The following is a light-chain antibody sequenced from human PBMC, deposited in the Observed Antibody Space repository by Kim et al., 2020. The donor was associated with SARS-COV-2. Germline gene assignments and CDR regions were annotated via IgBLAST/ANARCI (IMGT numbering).Light chain of an antibody. Sequence: SSELTQDPAVSVALGQTVRIKCQGDNLGNYYASWYQQKPGQAPRLVFSGKNNRPSGIPDRFSASSSGNTDSLTITGAQAEDEADYYCNSRDNSGVHVEFGGGTQLTVL. J-gene: IGLJ2*01. V-gene: IGLV3-19*01. CDR1: NLGNYY. CDR2: GKN. CDR3: NSRDNSGVHVE.